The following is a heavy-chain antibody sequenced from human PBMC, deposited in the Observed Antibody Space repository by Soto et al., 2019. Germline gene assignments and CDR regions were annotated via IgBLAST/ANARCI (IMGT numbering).Heavy chain of an antibody. CDR2: IHSTGST. D-gene: IGHD4-4*01. Sequence: PSETLSLTCSVSGASISNYYWSWVRQPPGKGLEWMGYIHSTGSTIYNPSLRTRVTMLVDTSKGQFSLKLNSVTAADTAVYYCARKVQVPVTINRWSFDFWGHGALVTAPQ. CDR3: ARKVQVPVTINRWSFDF. V-gene: IGHV4-59*01. CDR1: GASISNYY. J-gene: IGHJ2*01.